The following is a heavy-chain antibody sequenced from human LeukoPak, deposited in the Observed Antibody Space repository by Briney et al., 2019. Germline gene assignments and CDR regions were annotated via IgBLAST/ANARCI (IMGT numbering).Heavy chain of an antibody. V-gene: IGHV3-21*01. CDR2: ITFSSSHI. Sequence: PGGSLRLSCAASGFTFSGYVMTWVRQAPGKGLECVSSITFSSSHIYYAGSVKGRFTISRDNAKNSLYLQMNSLRAEDTAVYYCASLSTYDSEHLDYWGQGTLVTVSS. D-gene: IGHD3-22*01. J-gene: IGHJ4*02. CDR3: ASLSTYDSEHLDY. CDR1: GFTFSGYV.